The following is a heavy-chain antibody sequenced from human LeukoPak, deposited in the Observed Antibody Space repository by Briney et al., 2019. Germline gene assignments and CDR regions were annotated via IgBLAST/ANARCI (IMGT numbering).Heavy chain of an antibody. V-gene: IGHV1-69*05. CDR1: GGTFSSYA. Sequence: ASVKVSCKASGGTFSSYAISWVRQAPGQGLEWMGGIIPIFGIANYAQKFQGRVTITTDESTSTAYMELSSLRSEDTAVYYCAARYSYGLYYYYYYMDVWGKGTTVTVSS. D-gene: IGHD5-18*01. CDR2: IIPIFGIA. J-gene: IGHJ6*03. CDR3: AARYSYGLYYYYYYMDV.